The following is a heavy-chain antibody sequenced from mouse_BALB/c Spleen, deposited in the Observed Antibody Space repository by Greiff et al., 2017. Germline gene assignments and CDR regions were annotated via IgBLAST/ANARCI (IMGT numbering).Heavy chain of an antibody. CDR2: IWGDGST. CDR1: GFSLTGYG. D-gene: IGHD2-1*01. Sequence: VKLQESGPGLVAPSQSLSITCTVSGFSLTGYGVNWVRQPPGKGLEWLGMIWGDGSTDYNSALKSRLSISKDNSKSQVFLKMNSLQTDDTARYYCARSLYYGNHEGYAMDYWGQGTAVTVAA. CDR3: ARSLYYGNHEGYAMDY. J-gene: IGHJ4*01. V-gene: IGHV2-6-7*01.